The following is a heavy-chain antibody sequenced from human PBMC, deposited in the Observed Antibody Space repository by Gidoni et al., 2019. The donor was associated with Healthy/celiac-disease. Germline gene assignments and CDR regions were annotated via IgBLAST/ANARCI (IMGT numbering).Heavy chain of an antibody. CDR3: ARALRVTTRGWFDP. CDR1: GASISSGGYY. Sequence: QVQLQESGPGLVQPSQTLSLTCTVPGASISSGGYYWSWIREHPGKGLEWIGYIYYSGSTYYNPSLKSRVTISVDTSKNQFSLKLSSVTAADTAVYYCARALRVTTRGWFDPWGQGTLVTVSS. V-gene: IGHV4-31*03. CDR2: IYYSGST. J-gene: IGHJ5*02. D-gene: IGHD4-17*01.